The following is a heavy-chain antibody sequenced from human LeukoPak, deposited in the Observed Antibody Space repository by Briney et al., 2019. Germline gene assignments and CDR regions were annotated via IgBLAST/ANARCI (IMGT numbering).Heavy chain of an antibody. D-gene: IGHD6-13*01. V-gene: IGHV3-15*01. Sequence: TSGGSLRLSCAASGFTFSNAWMSWVRQAPGKGLEWVGRIKSKTDGGTTDYAAPVKGRFTISRDDSKNTLYLQMNSLKTEDTAVYYCTTAHSSSWYWFDPWGQGTLVTVPS. CDR2: IKSKTDGGTT. J-gene: IGHJ5*02. CDR1: GFTFSNAW. CDR3: TTAHSSSWYWFDP.